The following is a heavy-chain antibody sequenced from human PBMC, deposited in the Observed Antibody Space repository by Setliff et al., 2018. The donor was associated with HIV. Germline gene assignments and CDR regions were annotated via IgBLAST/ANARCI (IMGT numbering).Heavy chain of an antibody. CDR3: TTAGHGSLDFDY. CDR1: GFFFKNAW. D-gene: IGHD1-1*01. CDR2: IKSEADGGTE. J-gene: IGHJ4*02. Sequence: GGSLRLSCAASGFFFKNAWMSWVRQAPGKGLEWIGRIKSEADGGTEESAAFLKGRFTISRDDSKNTLFLQMNSLKVEGTALYYCTTAGHGSLDFDYWGQGTRVTVSS. V-gene: IGHV3-15*01.